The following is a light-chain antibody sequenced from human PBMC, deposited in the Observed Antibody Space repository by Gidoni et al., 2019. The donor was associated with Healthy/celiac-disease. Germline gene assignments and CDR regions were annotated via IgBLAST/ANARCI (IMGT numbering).Light chain of an antibody. CDR3: MQALQTRIT. V-gene: IGKV2-28*01. CDR2: LGS. J-gene: IGKJ5*01. Sequence: DIVMTQSQLSLPVTPGEPASISCRSSQSLLHSNGYNYLDWYRQKLGQSPQLLIYLGSNRASGVPDRFSGSGAGTDFTLKISRVEAEDVGVYYCMQALQTRITFGQGTRLEIK. CDR1: QSLLHSNGYNY.